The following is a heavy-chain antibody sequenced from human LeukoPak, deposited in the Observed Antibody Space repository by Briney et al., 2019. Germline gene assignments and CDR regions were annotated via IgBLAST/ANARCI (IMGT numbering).Heavy chain of an antibody. J-gene: IGHJ4*02. CDR2: ISSSSSYI. CDR3: AKEAYDSSGYYRGADY. V-gene: IGHV3-21*01. D-gene: IGHD3-22*01. CDR1: GFTVSSNY. Sequence: GGSLRLSCAASGFTVSSNYMTWVRQAPGKGLEWVSSISSSSSYIYYADSVKGRFTISRDNSKNTLYLQMNSLRAEDTAVYYCAKEAYDSSGYYRGADYWGQGTLVTVSS.